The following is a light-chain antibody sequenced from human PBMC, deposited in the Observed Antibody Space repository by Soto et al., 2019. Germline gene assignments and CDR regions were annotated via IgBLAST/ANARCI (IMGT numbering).Light chain of an antibody. CDR2: DTS. V-gene: IGKV3-15*01. J-gene: IGKJ2*01. Sequence: EIVMTQSPGTLSVSPGESATLSCRASQSVSSNLAWYQQKPGQAPRLLIYDTSTRATGVPARFSGSGSGTEFTLTIGSLQSEDFAVYYCQQYNNWPLTFGQGTKLEIK. CDR1: QSVSSN. CDR3: QQYNNWPLT.